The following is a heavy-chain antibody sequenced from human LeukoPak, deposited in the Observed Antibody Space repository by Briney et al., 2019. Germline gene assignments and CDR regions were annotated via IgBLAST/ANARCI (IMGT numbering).Heavy chain of an antibody. J-gene: IGHJ3*02. Sequence: PGGSLRLSCAASGFTFSSYAMSWVRQAPGKGLEWVSAISGSGGSTYYGDSVKGRFTISRDNSKNTLYLQMNSLRVEDTAVYYCAKAEPVGTGMGNDAFDIWGQGTMVTVSS. D-gene: IGHD5-18*01. CDR1: GFTFSSYA. CDR3: AKAEPVGTGMGNDAFDI. V-gene: IGHV3-23*01. CDR2: ISGSGGST.